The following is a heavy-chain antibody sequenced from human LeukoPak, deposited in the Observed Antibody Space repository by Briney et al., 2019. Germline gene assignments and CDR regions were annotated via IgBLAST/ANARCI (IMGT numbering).Heavy chain of an antibody. V-gene: IGHV3-23*01. CDR1: GFTFSSYA. J-gene: IGHJ4*02. CDR2: ISGSGGST. Sequence: GGSLRLSCAASGFTFSSYAMSWVRQAPGKGLEWVSAISGSGGSTYYADSVKGRFTISRDNSKNTLYLQMNSLSAEDTAVYYCAKGSAADIVVVPAYDYWGQGTLVTVSS. D-gene: IGHD2-2*01. CDR3: AKGSAADIVVVPAYDY.